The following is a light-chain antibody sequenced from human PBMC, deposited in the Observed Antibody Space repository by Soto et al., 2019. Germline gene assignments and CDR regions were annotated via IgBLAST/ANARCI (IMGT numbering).Light chain of an antibody. J-gene: IGKJ2*02. CDR3: QQYSNWPRT. CDR2: GAS. CDR1: QSVSSN. Sequence: EIVMTQSPATLSVSPGERATLPCRASQSVSSNLAWYQQKPGQAPRLLIYGASTRATGIPARFSGSGSGTEFTLPISSLQSEDFAVYYCQQYSNWPRTFGQGTRLEIK. V-gene: IGKV3-15*01.